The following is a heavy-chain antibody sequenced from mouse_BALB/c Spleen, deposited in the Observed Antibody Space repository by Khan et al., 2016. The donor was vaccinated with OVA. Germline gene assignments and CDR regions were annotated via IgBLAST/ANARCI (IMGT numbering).Heavy chain of an antibody. V-gene: IGHV9-3-1*01. CDR2: INTYTGEP. J-gene: IGHJ4*01. Sequence: QIQLVQSGPELKKPGETVKISCKASGHTFTNYGMNWVKQPPGKGLEWMGWINTYTGEPTYADDFNGRFAFSLETSASTAYLQINNLKNEDTATYFCARPPYFSYAMDNWGQGTSVTVSS. D-gene: IGHD2-10*01. CDR3: ARPPYFSYAMDN. CDR1: GHTFTNYG.